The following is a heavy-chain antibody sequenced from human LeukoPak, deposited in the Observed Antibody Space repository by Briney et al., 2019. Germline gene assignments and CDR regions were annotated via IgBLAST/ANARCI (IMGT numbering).Heavy chain of an antibody. J-gene: IGHJ6*02. D-gene: IGHD5-12*01. CDR1: GFTFSSYW. CDR3: ARAYSGSYYYYGMDV. Sequence: QTGGSLRLSCAASGFTFSSYWMSWVRQAPGKGLEWVANIKQDGSEKYYVDSVKGRFTISRDNAKNSLYLQMNSLRAEDTAVYYCARAYSGSYYYYGMDVWGQGTTVTVSS. V-gene: IGHV3-7*01. CDR2: IKQDGSEK.